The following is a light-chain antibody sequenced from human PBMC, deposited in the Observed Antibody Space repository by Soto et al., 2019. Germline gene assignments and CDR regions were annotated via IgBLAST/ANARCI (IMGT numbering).Light chain of an antibody. J-gene: IGKJ4*01. CDR3: QQSFGSPPLT. V-gene: IGKV1-39*01. CDR1: QYISRY. Sequence: DIRMTQSPSSLSASVGDRVTITCRASQYISRYLNWYQKKPGKAPKLLIYDASSLQSGVPQRFSGSGSGTYFSLTISSLQPEDYATYYCQQSFGSPPLTFDGGTKVEIK. CDR2: DAS.